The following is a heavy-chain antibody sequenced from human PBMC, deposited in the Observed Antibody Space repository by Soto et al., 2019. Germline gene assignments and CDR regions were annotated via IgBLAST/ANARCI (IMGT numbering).Heavy chain of an antibody. V-gene: IGHV3-33*01. Sequence: QVQLVESGGGVVQPGRSLRLSCAASGFTFSSYGMHWVRQAPGKGLEWVAVIWYDGSNKYYADSVKGRFTISRDNSKNTLYLQMNSLRAEDTAVYYCAREGWPRRRYFDYWGQGTLVTVSS. CDR1: GFTFSSYG. CDR3: AREGWPRRRYFDY. D-gene: IGHD2-15*01. CDR2: IWYDGSNK. J-gene: IGHJ4*02.